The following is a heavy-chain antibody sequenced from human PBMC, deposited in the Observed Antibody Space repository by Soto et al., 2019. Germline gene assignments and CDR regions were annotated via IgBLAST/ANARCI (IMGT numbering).Heavy chain of an antibody. V-gene: IGHV4-39*01. D-gene: IGHD3-3*01. Sequence: PSETLSLTCTVSGGSISSSSYYWGWIRHPPGKGLEWIGSIYYSGSTYYNPSLKSRVTISVDTSKNQFSLKLSSVTAADTAVYYCARHLEWLLNYYYYMDVWGKGPTVTVSS. CDR1: GGSISSSSYY. CDR3: ARHLEWLLNYYYYMDV. CDR2: IYYSGST. J-gene: IGHJ6*03.